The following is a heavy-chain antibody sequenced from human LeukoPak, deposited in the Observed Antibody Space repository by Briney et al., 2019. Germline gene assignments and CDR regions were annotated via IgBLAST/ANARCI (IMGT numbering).Heavy chain of an antibody. CDR3: ARGWFGESHPFDY. V-gene: IGHV1-69*01. CDR2: IIPIFGTA. Sequence: ASVKVSCKASGGTFSSYAISWVRQAPGQGLEWMGGIIPIFGTANYAQKFQGRVTITADESTSTAYMELSSLRSEDTAVYYCARGWFGESHPFDYWGQGTLVTVSS. J-gene: IGHJ4*02. D-gene: IGHD3-10*01. CDR1: GGTFSSYA.